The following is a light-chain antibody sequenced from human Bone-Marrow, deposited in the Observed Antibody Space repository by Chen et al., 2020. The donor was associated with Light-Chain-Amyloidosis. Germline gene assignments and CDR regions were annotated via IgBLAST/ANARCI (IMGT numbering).Light chain of an antibody. J-gene: IGLJ3*02. CDR2: VAS. CDR1: NIGSTS. Sequence: SYVLTQPSSVSVAPGQTATIACGGNNIGSTSVHWYQQTPGQAPLLVVYVASARPSGIPERLAGSNYGNTATLSIGRVEAGDEAGYDCQVWDRSSDRPVFGGGTKLTVL. CDR3: QVWDRSSDRPV. V-gene: IGLV3-21*02.